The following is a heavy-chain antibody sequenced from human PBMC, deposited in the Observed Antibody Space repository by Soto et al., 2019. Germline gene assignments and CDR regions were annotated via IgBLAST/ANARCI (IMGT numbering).Heavy chain of an antibody. Sequence: QVQLQESGPGLVKPSQTLSLTCTVSGGSISSGDYYWSWIRQPPGKGLEWIGYIYYSGSTYYNPSLKSRVTISVDPSKNQFSLKLGSVTAADTAVYYCARAKVWYGGGFFDYWGQGTLVTVSS. J-gene: IGHJ4*02. CDR3: ARAKVWYGGGFFDY. D-gene: IGHD2-15*01. V-gene: IGHV4-30-4*01. CDR2: IYYSGST. CDR1: GGSISSGDYY.